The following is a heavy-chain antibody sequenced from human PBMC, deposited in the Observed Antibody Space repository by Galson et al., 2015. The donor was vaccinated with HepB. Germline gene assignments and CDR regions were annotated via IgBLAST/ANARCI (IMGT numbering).Heavy chain of an antibody. J-gene: IGHJ4*02. D-gene: IGHD3-10*01. CDR1: GFTFDDYG. V-gene: IGHV3-33*08. CDR2: IWYDGSNK. CDR3: AREAAALWYYFDY. Sequence: SLRLSCAASGFTFDDYGMHWVRQAPGKGLEWVAVIWYDGSNKYYADSVKGRFTISRDNSKNTLYLQMNSLRAEDTAVYYCAREAAALWYYFDYWGQGTLVTVSS.